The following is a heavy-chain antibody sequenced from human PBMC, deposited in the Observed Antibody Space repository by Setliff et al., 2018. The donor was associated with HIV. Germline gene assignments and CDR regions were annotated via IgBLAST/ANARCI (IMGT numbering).Heavy chain of an antibody. CDR3: ARDGSGSYYKGFDY. Sequence: SETLSLTCTVSGGSISSGDYYWSWIRQPPGKGLEWIGYIYYSGSTYYNPSLKSRVTIPVDTSKNQFSLKLSSVTAADTAVYYCARDGSGSYYKGFDYWGQGTLVTVSS. CDR2: IYYSGST. D-gene: IGHD3-10*01. J-gene: IGHJ4*02. V-gene: IGHV4-30-4*08. CDR1: GGSISSGDYY.